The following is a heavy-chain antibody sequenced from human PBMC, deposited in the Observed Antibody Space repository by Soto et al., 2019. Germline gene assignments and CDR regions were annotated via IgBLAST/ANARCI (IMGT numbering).Heavy chain of an antibody. Sequence: SETLSLTCTVSGGSINSTSYYWGWIRQTPGKGLEWIASLHYTGTTYYNPSLRSRGTISVDTSKNQFSLRLNSVTAADTAVYFCARLEGLATISYYFDFWGPGALVTVSS. CDR3: ARLEGLATISYYFDF. CDR1: GGSINSTSYY. D-gene: IGHD3-9*01. V-gene: IGHV4-39*01. J-gene: IGHJ4*02. CDR2: LHYTGTT.